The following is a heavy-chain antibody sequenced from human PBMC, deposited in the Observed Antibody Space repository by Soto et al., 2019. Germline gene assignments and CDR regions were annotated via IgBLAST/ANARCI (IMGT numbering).Heavy chain of an antibody. Sequence: GGSLRLSCAASGFTFSSYAMSWVRQAPGKGLEWVSAISGSGGSTYYADSVKGRFTISRDNSKNTLYLQMNSLRAEDTAVYYCAKDFLELLRSAYYYYMDVWVKGTTVTVSS. CDR2: ISGSGGST. V-gene: IGHV3-23*01. J-gene: IGHJ6*03. D-gene: IGHD1-7*01. CDR1: GFTFSSYA. CDR3: AKDFLELLRSAYYYYMDV.